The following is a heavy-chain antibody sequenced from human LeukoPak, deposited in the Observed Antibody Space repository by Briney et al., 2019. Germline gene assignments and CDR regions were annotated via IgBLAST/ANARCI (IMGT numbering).Heavy chain of an antibody. V-gene: IGHV5-51*01. Sequence: GGSPQISGKGAGYHFNSYWNGWVRPVPGKGLEWMGIIYPGESDSRYSPSFQGQVTISAHNSISSAYLQWSSLKASDTAMYYCVRSPACSSGTCYPNWFDPWGQGTLVTVSS. CDR3: VRSPACSSGTCYPNWFDP. CDR2: IYPGESDS. CDR1: GYHFNSYW. D-gene: IGHD2-15*01. J-gene: IGHJ5*02.